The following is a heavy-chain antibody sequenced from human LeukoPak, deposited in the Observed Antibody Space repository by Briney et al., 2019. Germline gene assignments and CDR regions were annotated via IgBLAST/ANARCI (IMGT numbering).Heavy chain of an antibody. CDR3: ARLGPVTATYFFDY. D-gene: IGHD2-21*02. J-gene: IGHJ4*02. V-gene: IGHV5-51*01. CDR2: IYAADSDT. Sequence: PGESLKISCKGSGYSFTSYWIGWVRQMPGRGLEWMGIIYAADSDTRYSPSFQGQVTISADKSISTAYLQWSGLKASDTAMYYCARLGPVTATYFFDYWGQGTLVTVSS. CDR1: GYSFTSYW.